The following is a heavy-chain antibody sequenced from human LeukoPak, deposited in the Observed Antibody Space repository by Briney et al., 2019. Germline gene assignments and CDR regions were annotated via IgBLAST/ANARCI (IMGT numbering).Heavy chain of an antibody. CDR2: MSYTGST. CDR1: GVSINTYS. Sequence: SETLTLTCTVSGVSINTYSWSWVRQPPGKGLEWIGYMSYTGSTSYNPSLRSRVTISVDKSKNQFSLKLTSVTAADTAVYFCATDGYFEVWGRGTLVTVSS. J-gene: IGHJ2*01. V-gene: IGHV4-59*01. CDR3: ATDGYFEV.